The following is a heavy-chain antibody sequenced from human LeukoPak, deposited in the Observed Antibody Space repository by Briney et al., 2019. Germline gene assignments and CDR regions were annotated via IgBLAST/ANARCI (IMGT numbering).Heavy chain of an antibody. CDR2: IRSKANSYAT. V-gene: IGHV3-73*01. J-gene: IGHJ4*02. CDR1: GFTFSGSA. CDR3: TRQRGEWELLLHY. D-gene: IGHD1-26*01. Sequence: GGSLRLSCAASGFTFSGSAMHWVRQASGKGLEWVGRIRSKANSYATAYAASVKGRFTISRDDSKNTAYLQMNSLKTEDTAVYYCTRQRGEWELLLHYWGQGTLVTVSS.